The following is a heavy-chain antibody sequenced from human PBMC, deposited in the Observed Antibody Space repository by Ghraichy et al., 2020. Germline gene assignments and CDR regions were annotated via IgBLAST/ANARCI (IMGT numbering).Heavy chain of an antibody. CDR3: TRVASSIFGGNHEDFDY. V-gene: IGHV3-73*01. CDR2: IRSKANSYAT. Sequence: GGSLRLSCAASGFTFSGSAMHWVRQASGKGLEWVGHIRSKANSYATAYAASVKGRFTISRDDSKNTAYLQMNSLKTEDTAVYYCTRVASSIFGGNHEDFDYWGQGTLVTVSS. CDR1: GFTFSGSA. D-gene: IGHD3-3*01. J-gene: IGHJ4*02.